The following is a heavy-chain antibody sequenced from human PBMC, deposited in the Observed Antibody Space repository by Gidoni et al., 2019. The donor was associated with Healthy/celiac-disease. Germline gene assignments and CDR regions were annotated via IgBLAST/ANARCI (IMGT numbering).Heavy chain of an antibody. V-gene: IGHV3-53*01. J-gene: IGHJ6*02. Sequence: EVQLVESGGGLIQPGGSLRLSCAASGFTVSSNYMSWVRQAPGKGLEWVSVIYSGGSTYYADSVKGRFTISRDNSKNTLYLQMNSLRAEDTAVYYCARARWSGFFAYYGIDVWGQGTTVTVSS. CDR2: IYSGGST. CDR1: GFTVSSNY. D-gene: IGHD3-3*01. CDR3: ARARWSGFFAYYGIDV.